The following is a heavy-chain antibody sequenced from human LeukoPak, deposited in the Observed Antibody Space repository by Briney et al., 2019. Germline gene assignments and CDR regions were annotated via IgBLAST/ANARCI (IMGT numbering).Heavy chain of an antibody. V-gene: IGHV3-33*01. CDR2: ICYDGSNK. J-gene: IGHJ5*02. CDR1: GFTFSRYG. CDR3: ARGRRPDIVVVPAAIVGWFDP. Sequence: PGGSLRLSCAASGFTFSRYGMHWVRQAPGKGLGWVAVICYDGSNKYYADSVKGRFTISRDNSKNTLYLQMNSLRAEDTAVYYCARGRRPDIVVVPAAIVGWFDPWGQGTLVTVSS. D-gene: IGHD2-2*02.